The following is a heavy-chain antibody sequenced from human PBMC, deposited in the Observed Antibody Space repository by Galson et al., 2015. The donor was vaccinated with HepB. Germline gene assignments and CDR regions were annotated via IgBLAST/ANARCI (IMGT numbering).Heavy chain of an antibody. CDR2: ISAYDGNT. D-gene: IGHD4-17*01. V-gene: IGHV1-18*01. J-gene: IGHJ4*02. CDR1: GYTFTSYG. CDR3: ARGKKRGYGDYGGGDY. Sequence: SVKVSCKASGYTFTSYGISWVRQAPGQGLEWMGWISAYDGNTNYAQKLQGRVTMTTDTSTSTAYMELRSLRSDDTAVYYCARGKKRGYGDYGGGDYWGQGTLVTVSS.